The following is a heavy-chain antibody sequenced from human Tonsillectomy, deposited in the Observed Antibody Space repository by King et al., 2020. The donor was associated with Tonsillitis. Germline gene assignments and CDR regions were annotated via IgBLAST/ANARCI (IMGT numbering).Heavy chain of an antibody. D-gene: IGHD6-13*01. J-gene: IGHJ4*02. V-gene: IGHV3-23*04. CDR3: AKGKGPQLGNYCFGY. CDR1: GFTFSSYA. CDR2: ISGSGGST. Sequence: VQLVESGGGLVQPGGSLRLSCAASGFTFSSYAMSWVRQAPGKGLEWVSTISGSGGSTNYADSVKGRFTISRDNSKNTLYLQMNSLRAEDTAVYYCAKGKGPQLGNYCFGYWGQGTLVTVSS.